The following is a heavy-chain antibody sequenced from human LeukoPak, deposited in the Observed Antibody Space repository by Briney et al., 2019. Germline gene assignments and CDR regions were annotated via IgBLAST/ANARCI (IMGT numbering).Heavy chain of an antibody. J-gene: IGHJ4*02. Sequence: GGSLRLSCAASGFTFSSYSMNWVRQAPGKGLEWVSSISSGSSYIYYANSVKGRFTISRDNAKNSLYLQMNSLRAEDTAVYYCARDFYGSGSYYIFDYWGQGTLVTISS. CDR3: ARDFYGSGSYYIFDY. CDR2: ISSGSSYI. CDR1: GFTFSSYS. D-gene: IGHD3-10*01. V-gene: IGHV3-21*01.